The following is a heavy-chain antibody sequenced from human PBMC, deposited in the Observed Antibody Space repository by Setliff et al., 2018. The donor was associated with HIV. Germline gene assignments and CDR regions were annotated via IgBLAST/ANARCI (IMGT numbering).Heavy chain of an antibody. CDR3: ARDPTTGVDY. CDR2: ISISGDT. D-gene: IGHD4-4*01. CDR1: GGSVTSYY. V-gene: IGHV4-4*07. J-gene: IGHJ4*02. Sequence: SETLSLTCTVSGGSVTSYYWSWIRQPAGKRLEWIGRISISGDTNYNPSLKSRATMSLDTSKNQFSLKLNSVTAADTAMYYCARDPTTGVDYWGQGTMVTVSS.